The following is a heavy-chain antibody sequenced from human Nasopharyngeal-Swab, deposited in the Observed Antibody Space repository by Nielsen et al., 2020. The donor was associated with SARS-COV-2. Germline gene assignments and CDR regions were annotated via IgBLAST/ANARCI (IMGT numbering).Heavy chain of an antibody. CDR2: INPNSGVP. CDR3: ARESTCSSTSCALDH. D-gene: IGHD2-2*01. V-gene: IGHV1-2*02. J-gene: IGHJ4*02. CDR1: GYSFTRYY. Sequence: ASVKVSCKASGYSFTRYYMHWVRQAPGQGLEWMGWINPNSGVPNSAQKFQGRVTMTSDTSISTAYMELSRLTSDDTALYYCARESTCSSTSCALDHWGQGTLVTVSS.